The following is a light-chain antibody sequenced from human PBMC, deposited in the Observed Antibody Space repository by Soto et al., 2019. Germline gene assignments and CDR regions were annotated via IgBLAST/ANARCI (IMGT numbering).Light chain of an antibody. CDR1: QSVGNT. Sequence: EIVRTQSPATLCVSLWESATLSCGASQSVGNTLAWYQQQPGQTPRLLIYGASTTATGIPARFSGSGSGTEFTLTIDSLEPEDFAVYYCQQRSNWTLTFGGGTKVDI. CDR2: GAS. CDR3: QQRSNWTLT. J-gene: IGKJ4*01. V-gene: IGKV3-11*01.